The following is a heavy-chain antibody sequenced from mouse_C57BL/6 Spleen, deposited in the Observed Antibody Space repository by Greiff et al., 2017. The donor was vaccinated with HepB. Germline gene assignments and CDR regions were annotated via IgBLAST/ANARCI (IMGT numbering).Heavy chain of an antibody. D-gene: IGHD1-1*01. CDR3: ARSGYYGYAMDY. CDR2: IHPNSGST. CDR1: GYTFTSYW. V-gene: IGHV1-64*01. J-gene: IGHJ4*01. Sequence: QVQLQQPGAELVKPGASVKLSCKASGYTFTSYWMHWVKQRPGQGLEWIGMIHPNSGSTNYNEKFKSKATLPVDKSSSTAYMQLSSLTSEDSAVYYWARSGYYGYAMDYWGQRTSVTVSS.